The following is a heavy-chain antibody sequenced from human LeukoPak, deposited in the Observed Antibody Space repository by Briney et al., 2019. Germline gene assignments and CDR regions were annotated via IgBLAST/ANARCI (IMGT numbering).Heavy chain of an antibody. CDR2: ISFDGNNK. CDR3: TRDMKVYRYSGFFY. J-gene: IGHJ4*02. Sequence: PGGSLRLSCAASVFTFSTYPMHWVRQAPGKGLEWVAVISFDGNNKYYADSVKGRFTISRDDSKTTVYLQMNSLRGEDTAVYHCTRDMKVYRYSGFFYCGQGTLVTVSS. D-gene: IGHD5-12*01. CDR1: VFTFSTYP. V-gene: IGHV3-30*04.